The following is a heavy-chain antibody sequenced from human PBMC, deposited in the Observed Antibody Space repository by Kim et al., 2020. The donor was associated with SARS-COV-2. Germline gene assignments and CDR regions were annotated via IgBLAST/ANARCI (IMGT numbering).Heavy chain of an antibody. D-gene: IGHD5-12*01. CDR3: ARHGGIVATIGDNWFDP. V-gene: IGHV5-10-1*01. Sequence: GESLKISCKGSGYSFTSYWISWVRQMPGKGLEWMGRIDPSDSYTNYSPSFQGHVTIAADKSISTAYLQWSSLKASDTAMYYCARHGGIVATIGDNWFDPWGEGTLVTVSS. CDR2: IDPSDSYT. CDR1: GYSFTSYW. J-gene: IGHJ5*02.